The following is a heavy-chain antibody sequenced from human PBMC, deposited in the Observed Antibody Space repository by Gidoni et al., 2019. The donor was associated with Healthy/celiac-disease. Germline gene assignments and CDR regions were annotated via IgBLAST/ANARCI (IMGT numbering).Heavy chain of an antibody. Sequence: QVQLQQWGAGLLKPAETLSLTCGVYGGSFSGYYWSWIRQPPGKGLEWIGEINHSGSTNYNPSLKSRVTISVDTSKNQFSLKLSSVTAADTAVYYCARGRGDQWLETDDAFDIWGQGTMVTVSS. CDR3: ARGRGDQWLETDDAFDI. J-gene: IGHJ3*02. D-gene: IGHD6-19*01. CDR2: INHSGST. CDR1: GGSFSGYY. V-gene: IGHV4-34*01.